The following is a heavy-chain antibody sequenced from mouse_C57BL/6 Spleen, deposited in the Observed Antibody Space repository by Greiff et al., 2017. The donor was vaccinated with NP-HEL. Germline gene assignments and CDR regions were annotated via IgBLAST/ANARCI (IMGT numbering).Heavy chain of an antibody. Sequence: EVQLQQSGPELVKPGASVKMSCKASGYTFTDYNMHWVKQSHGKSLEWIGYINPNNGGTSYNQKFKGKATLTVNKSSSTAYMELRSLTSEDSAVYYCATTTVVADFDYWGQGTTLTVSS. CDR3: ATTTVVADFDY. D-gene: IGHD1-1*01. V-gene: IGHV1-22*01. CDR2: INPNNGGT. CDR1: GYTFTDYN. J-gene: IGHJ2*01.